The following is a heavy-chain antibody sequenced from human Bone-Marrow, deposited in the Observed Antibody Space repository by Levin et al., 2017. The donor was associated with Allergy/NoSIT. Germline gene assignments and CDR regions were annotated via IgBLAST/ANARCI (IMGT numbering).Heavy chain of an antibody. J-gene: IGHJ6*03. CDR1: GFTFSSYW. CDR3: ARDAYDYIWGSYRYTPYYYYYMDG. V-gene: IGHV3-7*03. Sequence: GASVKVSCAASGFTFSSYWMSWVRQAPGKGLEWVANIKQDGSEKYYVDSVKGRFTISRDNAKNSLYLQMNSLRAEDTAVYYCARDAYDYIWGSYRYTPYYYYYMDGWGKGTTVTVSS. D-gene: IGHD3-16*02. CDR2: IKQDGSEK.